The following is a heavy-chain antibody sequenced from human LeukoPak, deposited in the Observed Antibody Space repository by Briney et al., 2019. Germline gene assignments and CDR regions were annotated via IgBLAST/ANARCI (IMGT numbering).Heavy chain of an antibody. Sequence: GGSLRLSCAASGFIISNYGMLWVRQAPGKGLEWVAVIYFDGSNEYYADSVKGRFTISRDNSKNTVYLQMNSLRAEDTAVYYCARDRSSWTFFDYWGQGTLVTVSS. V-gene: IGHV3-33*01. D-gene: IGHD6-13*01. CDR2: IYFDGSNE. CDR1: GFIISNYG. CDR3: ARDRSSWTFFDY. J-gene: IGHJ4*02.